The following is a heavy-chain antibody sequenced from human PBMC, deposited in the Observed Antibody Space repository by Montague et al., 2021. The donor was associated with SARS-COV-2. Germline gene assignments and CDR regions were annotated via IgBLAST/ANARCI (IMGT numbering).Heavy chain of an antibody. CDR1: GFTFSSYA. D-gene: IGHD3-10*01. CDR3: ASSLVWFEIEY. CDR2: ISYDGSNK. J-gene: IGHJ4*02. V-gene: IGHV3-30*04. Sequence: SLRLSCAASGFTFSSYAMHWVRQAPGRGLEWVAVISYDGSNKYYADSVKGRFTISRDNSKNTLYPQMNSLRAEDTAVYYCASSLVWFEIEYWGQGTLVTVSS.